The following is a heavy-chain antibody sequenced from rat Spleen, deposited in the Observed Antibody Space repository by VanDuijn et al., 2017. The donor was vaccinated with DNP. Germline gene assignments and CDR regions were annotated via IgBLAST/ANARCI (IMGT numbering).Heavy chain of an antibody. D-gene: IGHD1-10*01. CDR2: ISPSGGST. V-gene: IGHV5-25*01. CDR3: ARQDNNYWYFDF. J-gene: IGHJ1*01. CDR1: GFTFSNYD. Sequence: EVQLVESGGGLVQPGRSLKLSCAASGFTFSNYDMAWVRQAPTKGLEWVASISPSGGSTYYRDSVKGRFTVSRDNAKSSLYLQMDSLRSEDTATYYCARQDNNYWYFDFWGPGTMVTVSS.